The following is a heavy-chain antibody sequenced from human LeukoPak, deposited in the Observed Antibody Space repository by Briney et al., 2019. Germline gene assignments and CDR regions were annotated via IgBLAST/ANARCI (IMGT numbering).Heavy chain of an antibody. Sequence: ASVKVSCKVSGYTLTELSMHWVRQAPGKGLEWMGGFDPEDGETIYAQKFQGRVTMTEDTSTDTAYMELSSLRSEDTAVYYCATESPPVSGGYYSPGLYYYYYYGMDVWGQGTTVTVSS. CDR1: GYTLTELS. CDR3: ATESPPVSGGYYSPGLYYYYYYGMDV. J-gene: IGHJ6*02. V-gene: IGHV1-24*01. CDR2: FDPEDGET. D-gene: IGHD3-22*01.